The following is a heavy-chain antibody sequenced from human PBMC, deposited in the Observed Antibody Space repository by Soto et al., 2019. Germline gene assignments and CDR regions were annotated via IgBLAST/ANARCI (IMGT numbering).Heavy chain of an antibody. CDR1: GYSFTTYG. CDR3: AREGPALYYYYGMDI. Sequence: QVQLVQSGGEVKKPGASVNVSCKTSGYSFTTYGISWVRQAPGQGLEWMGWISGYNGNTHYAQKFQGRVSMTTDTSTSTAYMELRSLRSDDTAVYYCAREGPALYYYYGMDIWGQGTTVTVSS. V-gene: IGHV1-18*01. CDR2: ISGYNGNT. J-gene: IGHJ6*02.